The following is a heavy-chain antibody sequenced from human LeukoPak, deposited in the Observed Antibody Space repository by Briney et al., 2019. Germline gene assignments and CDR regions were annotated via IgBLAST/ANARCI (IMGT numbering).Heavy chain of an antibody. J-gene: IGHJ4*02. Sequence: PGGSLRLSCAASGFTFSSYEMNWVRQAPGKGLEWVAVISYDGSNKYYADSVKGRFTISRDNSKNTLYLQMNSLRAEDTAVYYCAKEFQQLSDLLREWGQGTLVTVSS. CDR3: AKEFQQLSDLLRE. D-gene: IGHD6-13*01. CDR2: ISYDGSNK. CDR1: GFTFSSYE. V-gene: IGHV3-30*18.